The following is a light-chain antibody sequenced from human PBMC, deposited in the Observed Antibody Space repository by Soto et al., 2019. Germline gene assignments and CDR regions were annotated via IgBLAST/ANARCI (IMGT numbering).Light chain of an antibody. V-gene: IGKV3-20*01. CDR2: GAS. J-gene: IGKJ1*01. CDR1: QSVSSTF. Sequence: EVVLTQSPGTLSLFPGERATLSCRANQSVSSTFLAWYQQKPGQAPRLLIYGASRRATGIPDRFSGSGSGTKFTLTISRLEPEDFAVYYCQQYGKSLKWTFGQGTKVGVK. CDR3: QQYGKSLKWT.